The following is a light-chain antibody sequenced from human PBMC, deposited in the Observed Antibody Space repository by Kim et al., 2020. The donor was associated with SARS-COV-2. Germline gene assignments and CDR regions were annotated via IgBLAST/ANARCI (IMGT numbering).Light chain of an antibody. V-gene: IGLV3-19*01. CDR3: NSRDSSGNVV. J-gene: IGLJ2*01. CDR2: GKN. Sequence: VALGQTVRITYQGDSLRSSHASWYQQKPGQAPVLVIYGKNNRPSGIPDRFSGSSSGNTASLTITGAQAEDEADYYCNSRDSSGNVVFGGGTKLTVL. CDR1: SLRSSH.